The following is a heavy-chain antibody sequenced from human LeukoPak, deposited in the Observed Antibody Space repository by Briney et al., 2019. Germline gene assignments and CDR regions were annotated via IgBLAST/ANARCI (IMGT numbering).Heavy chain of an antibody. V-gene: IGHV1-18*01. Sequence: GASVKVSCKASGYTFTSYGISWVRQAPGQGLEWMGWISAYNGNTKYAQKLQGRVTMTTDTSTSTAYMELRSLRSDDTAVYYCARSPFQYDSSSGWDPFFGYWGQGTLVTVSS. CDR3: ARSPFQYDSSSGWDPFFGY. D-gene: IGHD3-22*01. CDR1: GYTFTSYG. J-gene: IGHJ4*02. CDR2: ISAYNGNT.